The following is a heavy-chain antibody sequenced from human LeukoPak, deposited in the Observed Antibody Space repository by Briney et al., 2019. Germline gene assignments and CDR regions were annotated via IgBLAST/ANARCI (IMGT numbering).Heavy chain of an antibody. D-gene: IGHD5-12*01. V-gene: IGHV3-7*03. CDR3: AKESGGYGVKY. J-gene: IGHJ4*02. CDR1: GFTFSRCF. Sequence: GGSLRLSCAASGFTFSRCFMSWVRQAPGKGLEWVATIKEDGNEKYYMDSVEGRFTISRDNSKNTLYLQMNSLRAEDTAVYYCAKESGGYGVKYWGQGTLVTVSS. CDR2: IKEDGNEK.